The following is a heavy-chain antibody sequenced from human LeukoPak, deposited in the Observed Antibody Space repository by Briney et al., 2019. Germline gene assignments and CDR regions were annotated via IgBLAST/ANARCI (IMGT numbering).Heavy chain of an antibody. CDR2: ISGSGGSA. J-gene: IGHJ6*02. CDR3: AKDSSGAAAGYYYYYYGMDV. V-gene: IGHV3-23*01. D-gene: IGHD6-13*01. CDR1: GFTFSSYA. Sequence: GGSLRLSYAASGFTFSSYAMSGVRQAPGKGLEWVSAISGSGGSAYYADSVKGRFTISRDNSKNTLYLQMNSLRAEDTAVYYCAKDSSGAAAGYYYYYYGMDVWGQGTTVTVSS.